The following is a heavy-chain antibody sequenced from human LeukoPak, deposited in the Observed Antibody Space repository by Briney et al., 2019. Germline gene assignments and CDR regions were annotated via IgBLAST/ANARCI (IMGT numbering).Heavy chain of an antibody. Sequence: PSETLSLTCTVSGGSINSYYWSWIRQPPGRGLEWIGDIYYSGSTIYNPSLKSRVTISVDTSKNQLSLNLRSVTAADTAVYYCARIDYATFDCWGPGTLVTVSS. J-gene: IGHJ4*02. V-gene: IGHV4-59*01. CDR3: ARIDYATFDC. CDR2: IYYSGST. CDR1: GGSINSYY. D-gene: IGHD3-16*01.